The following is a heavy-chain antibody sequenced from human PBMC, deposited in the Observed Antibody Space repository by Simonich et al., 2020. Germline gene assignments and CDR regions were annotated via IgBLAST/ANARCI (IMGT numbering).Heavy chain of an antibody. CDR3: AKDVAAAGTEYFQH. D-gene: IGHD6-13*01. CDR1: GFTFDDYA. J-gene: IGHJ1*01. V-gene: IGHV3-9*01. Sequence: EVQLVESGGGLVQPGRSLRLSCAASGFTFDDYAMHWVRQGPGKVLEWVSGISCNSGSIGYADSVKGRFTISRDNAKNSLYLQMNSLRAEDTALYYCAKDVAAAGTEYFQHWGQGTLVTVSS. CDR2: ISCNSGSI.